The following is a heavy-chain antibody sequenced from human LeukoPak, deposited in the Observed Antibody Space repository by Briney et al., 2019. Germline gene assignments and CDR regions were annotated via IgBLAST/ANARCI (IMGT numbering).Heavy chain of an antibody. V-gene: IGHV1-69*05. Sequence: SVKVSCKATGGIFSSYAISWVRQAPGQGLEWMGRIIPIFGTANYAQKFQGRVTITTDESTSTAYMELSSLRSEDKAVYYCARDLSGYSYGYGLDYWGQGTLVTVSS. CDR1: GGIFSSYA. J-gene: IGHJ4*02. D-gene: IGHD5-18*01. CDR3: ARDLSGYSYGYGLDY. CDR2: IIPIFGTA.